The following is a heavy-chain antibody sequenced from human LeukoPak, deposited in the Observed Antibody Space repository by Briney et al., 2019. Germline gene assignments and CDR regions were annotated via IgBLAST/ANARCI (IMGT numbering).Heavy chain of an antibody. J-gene: IGHJ6*02. CDR3: ARQYYYYGMDV. V-gene: IGHV4-59*08. Sequence: SETLSLTCTVSGGSISRYYWSWIRQPPGKGLEWIGYIYYSGSTNYNPSLKSRVTISVDTSKNQFSLKLSSVTAADTAVYYCARQYYYYGMDVWGQGTTVAVSS. CDR1: GGSISRYY. CDR2: IYYSGST.